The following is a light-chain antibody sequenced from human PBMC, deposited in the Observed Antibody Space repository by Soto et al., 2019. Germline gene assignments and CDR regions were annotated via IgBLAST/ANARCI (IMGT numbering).Light chain of an antibody. J-gene: IGKJ5*01. CDR1: QSVRNY. CDR2: KAS. Sequence: DIQVTQSPPHVSVSVGDRVTITCRASQSVRNYLNWYQQKPGKAPKLLIYKASSLESGVPSRFSGSGSGTEFTLTISILQPEEFATYDCQPLNSYSIPVGQQTRRAIK. V-gene: IGKV1-5*03. CDR3: QPLNSYSIP.